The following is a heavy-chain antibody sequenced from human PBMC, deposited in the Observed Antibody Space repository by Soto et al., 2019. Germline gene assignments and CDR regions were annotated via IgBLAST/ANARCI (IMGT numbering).Heavy chain of an antibody. Sequence: QITLKESGPTLVKPTQTLTLTCSFSGFSLSTNGVDVGWIRQSPGKAMEWLAIIYWDNDKRYSPSLKSRVTITKDTSKNQVVLTVTNMDPVDTGTYYCARSLWFGELHWGQGDLVTVSS. CDR3: ARSLWFGELH. CDR1: GFSLSTNGVD. V-gene: IGHV2-5*02. CDR2: IYWDNDK. J-gene: IGHJ4*02. D-gene: IGHD3-10*01.